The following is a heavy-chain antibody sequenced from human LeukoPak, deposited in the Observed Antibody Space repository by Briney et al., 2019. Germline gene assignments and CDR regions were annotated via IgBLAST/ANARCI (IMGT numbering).Heavy chain of an antibody. V-gene: IGHV4-39*07. J-gene: IGHJ4*02. Sequence: SETLSLTCTVSGGSISSSSYYWGWIRQPPGKGLEWIGIIYYSGSAYYHPSLKSRVTISVDTSKNQFSLKLSSVTAADTAVYYCAREVTYYYFDYWGQGTLVTVST. CDR1: GGSISSSSYY. D-gene: IGHD4-11*01. CDR2: IYYSGSA. CDR3: AREVTYYYFDY.